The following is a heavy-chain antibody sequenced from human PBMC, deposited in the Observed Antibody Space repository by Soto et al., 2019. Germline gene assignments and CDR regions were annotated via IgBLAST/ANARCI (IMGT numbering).Heavy chain of an antibody. J-gene: IGHJ4*02. CDR2: VSDSSGRT. V-gene: IGHV3-23*01. CDR1: GFTFSSYA. Sequence: SLRLSCAASGFTFSSYAMSWVRQASGKGLEWVSGVSDSSGRTYYADSVKGRFTISRDNSKNTLYLQMNSLRADDTAVYFCAKDRRELAVFDYWGQGTPVTVSS. CDR3: AKDRRELAVFDY. D-gene: IGHD1-26*01.